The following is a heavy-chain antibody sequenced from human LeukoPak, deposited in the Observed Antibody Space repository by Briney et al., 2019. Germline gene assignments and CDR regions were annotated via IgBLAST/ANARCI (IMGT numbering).Heavy chain of an antibody. CDR3: AREMYYDILTGSNGFDY. D-gene: IGHD3-9*01. CDR2: INTNTGNP. Sequence: ASVKVSCKASGYTFTSYAMNWVRQAPGQGLEWMGWINTNTGNPTYAQGFTGRYVFSLDTSVSTAYLQISSLKAEDTAVYYCAREMYYDILTGSNGFDYWGQGTLVTVSS. V-gene: IGHV7-4-1*02. CDR1: GYTFTSYA. J-gene: IGHJ4*02.